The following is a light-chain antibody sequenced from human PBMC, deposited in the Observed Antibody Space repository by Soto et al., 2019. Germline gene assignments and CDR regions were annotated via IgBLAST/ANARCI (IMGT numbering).Light chain of an antibody. CDR3: CSYAGSYTLV. V-gene: IGLV2-11*01. CDR1: SSDVGGYNY. CDR2: DVS. Sequence: QSALTQPRSVSGSPGQSVTISCTGTSSDVGGYNYVSWYQQHPGKAPKLMIYDVSKRPSGVPDRFSGSKSGNTASLTISGLQAEAEADYYCCSYAGSYTLVFGGGTKVTVL. J-gene: IGLJ2*01.